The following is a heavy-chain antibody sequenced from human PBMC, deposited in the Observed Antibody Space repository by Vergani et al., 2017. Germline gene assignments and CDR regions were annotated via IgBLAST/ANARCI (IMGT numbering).Heavy chain of an antibody. CDR2: IYYSGST. D-gene: IGHD3-22*01. V-gene: IGHV4-31*03. Sequence: QVQLQESGPGLVKPSQTLSLTCTVSGGSISSGGYYWSWIRQHPGKGPEWIGYIYYSGSTYYNPSLKSRVTISVDTSKNQFSLKLSSVTAADTAVYYCARVSSGYYSGWFDPWGQGTLVTVSS. CDR1: GGSISSGGYY. CDR3: ARVSSGYYSGWFDP. J-gene: IGHJ5*02.